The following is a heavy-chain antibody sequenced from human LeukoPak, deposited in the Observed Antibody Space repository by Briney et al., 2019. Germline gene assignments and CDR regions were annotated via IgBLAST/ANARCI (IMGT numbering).Heavy chain of an antibody. V-gene: IGHV3-33*01. J-gene: IGHJ4*02. Sequence: GGSPRLSCAASGVTFSNYAMHWVRQGPGKGLEWVALIWNDGTDKYYADSVKGRFTISRDNSKGMLYLQMNSLRAEDTAVYYCAGTYCSGARCHLGYWGQGTLVSVSS. CDR1: GVTFSNYA. CDR2: IWNDGTDK. D-gene: IGHD2-15*01. CDR3: AGTYCSGARCHLGY.